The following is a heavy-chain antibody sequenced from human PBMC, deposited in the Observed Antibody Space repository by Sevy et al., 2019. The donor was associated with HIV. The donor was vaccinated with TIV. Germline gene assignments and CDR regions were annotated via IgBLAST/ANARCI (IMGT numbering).Heavy chain of an antibody. CDR1: GFTFSTYG. J-gene: IGHJ4*02. Sequence: GGSLRLSCAASGFTFSTYGMHWVRQAPGKGLEWVAVIWFDESNTYYADSVKGRFTISRDIAKNTLHLQMNSLIAEDTAVYYCAADLEFYDYGDYGPAFMPDYWGQGTLVTVSS. CDR2: IWFDESNT. CDR3: AADLEFYDYGDYGPAFMPDY. V-gene: IGHV3-33*01. D-gene: IGHD4-17*01.